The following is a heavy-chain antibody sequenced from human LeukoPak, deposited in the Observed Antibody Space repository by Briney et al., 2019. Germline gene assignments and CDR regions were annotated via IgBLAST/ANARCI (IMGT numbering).Heavy chain of an antibody. Sequence: ASVKVSCKASGGTFSSYAISWVREAPGQGLEWMGRIIPIFGTANYVQKFQGRVTITTDESTSTAYMELSSLRPEDTAVDYCPRDLSMTMGAFDIWGQGTMVTDSS. CDR3: PRDLSMTMGAFDI. CDR1: GGTFSSYA. V-gene: IGHV1-69*05. J-gene: IGHJ3*02. CDR2: IIPIFGTA.